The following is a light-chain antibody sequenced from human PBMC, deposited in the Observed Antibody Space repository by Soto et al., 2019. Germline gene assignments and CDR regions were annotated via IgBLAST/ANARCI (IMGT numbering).Light chain of an antibody. CDR3: QQYGSSRWT. J-gene: IGKJ1*01. V-gene: IGKV3-20*01. CDR2: GAS. Sequence: EIVLTQSSGTLSLSPGERATLSCRASQSVGSNYLAWYQQNPGQAPRLLIYGASSRATGIPDRFSGSGSGTDFTLTISRLEPEDFAVYYCQQYGSSRWTFGQGTKVDIK. CDR1: QSVGSNY.